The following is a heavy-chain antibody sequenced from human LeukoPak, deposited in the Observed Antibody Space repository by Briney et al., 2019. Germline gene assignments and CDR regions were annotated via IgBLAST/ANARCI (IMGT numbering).Heavy chain of an antibody. CDR3: ARDTEAVAGSLS. CDR2: INPNSGAT. Sequence: ASVKVSCKASGYTFTGYYMHWVRQAPGQGLEWMGWINPNSGATNYAQKFQGRVTMTRDTSISTVDMDLSRLRSDDTAVYYCARDTEAVAGSLSWGQGTLVIVS. CDR1: GYTFTGYY. V-gene: IGHV1-2*02. J-gene: IGHJ5*02. D-gene: IGHD6-19*01.